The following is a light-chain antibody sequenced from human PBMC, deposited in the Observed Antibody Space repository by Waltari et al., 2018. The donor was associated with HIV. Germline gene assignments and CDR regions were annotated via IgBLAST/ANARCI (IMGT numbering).Light chain of an antibody. CDR2: HVK. Sequence: QSAPTQPRSVSGSPGHSVAISCTGTSSDVGGFDHVSWYQRYPGKAPKLMIHHVKERPSGVPDLFSGSKSGNMASLTITGLQAEDEADYYCCSYTGTHNYVFGTGTTVTVL. V-gene: IGLV2-11*01. CDR3: CSYTGTHNYV. J-gene: IGLJ1*01. CDR1: SSDVGGFDH.